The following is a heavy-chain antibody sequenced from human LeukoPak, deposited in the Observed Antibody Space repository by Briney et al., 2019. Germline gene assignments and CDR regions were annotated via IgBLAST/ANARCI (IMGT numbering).Heavy chain of an antibody. D-gene: IGHD6-6*01. CDR3: ARSSYSSSSSV. CDR1: GFTFSGFW. J-gene: IGHJ3*01. Sequence: GGSLRLSCAVSGFTFSGFWMSWSRQAPGKGLEWVASINSDGSEGYYADVVKGRFTISRDNAKNSLYLQINSLRAGDTAVYYCARSSYSSSSSVWGQGTMVTVSS. V-gene: IGHV3-7*03. CDR2: INSDGSEG.